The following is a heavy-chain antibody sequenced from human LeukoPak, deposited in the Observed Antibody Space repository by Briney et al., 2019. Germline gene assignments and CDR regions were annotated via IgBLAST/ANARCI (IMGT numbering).Heavy chain of an antibody. CDR3: ARDRDPDTASRVGFWFDP. CDR1: GYSISSGYY. Sequence: SETLSLTCTVSGYSISSGYYWGWIRQPPGKGLEWIGSIYHSGSTYYNPSLRSRVTISVDTSKNQFSLKLSSVTAADTAVYYCARDRDPDTASRVGFWFDPWGQGTLVTVSS. D-gene: IGHD5-18*01. CDR2: IYHSGST. V-gene: IGHV4-38-2*02. J-gene: IGHJ5*02.